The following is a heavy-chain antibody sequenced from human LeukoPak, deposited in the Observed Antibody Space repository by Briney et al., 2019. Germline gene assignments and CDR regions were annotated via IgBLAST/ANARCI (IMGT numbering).Heavy chain of an antibody. Sequence: GGSLRLSCAASGFTFSSYSMNWVRQAPGKGLEWVPSISSSSSYIYYADSVKGRFTISRDNAKNSLYLQMNSLRAEDTAVYYCARGYMSELRFLEWLPRETNWFDPWGQGTLVTVSS. CDR1: GFTFSSYS. CDR2: ISSSSSYI. D-gene: IGHD3-3*01. V-gene: IGHV3-21*01. J-gene: IGHJ5*02. CDR3: ARGYMSELRFLEWLPRETNWFDP.